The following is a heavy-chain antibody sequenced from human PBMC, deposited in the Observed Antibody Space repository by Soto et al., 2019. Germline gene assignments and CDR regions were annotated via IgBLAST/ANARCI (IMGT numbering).Heavy chain of an antibody. CDR2: INVYNGKT. J-gene: IGHJ4*02. D-gene: IGHD6-13*01. Sequence: ASVKVSCKTSGYTFGNYGINWVRQAPGQGLEWVGWINVYNGKTNSAQRLQGRVTMTADTSTSTAYLELRSLRSDDTAVYYCARGSSPVDFDYWGQGTLVTVSS. V-gene: IGHV1-18*01. CDR1: GYTFGNYG. CDR3: ARGSSPVDFDY.